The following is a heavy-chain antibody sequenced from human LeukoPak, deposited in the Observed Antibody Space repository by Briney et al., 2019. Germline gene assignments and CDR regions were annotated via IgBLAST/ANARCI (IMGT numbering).Heavy chain of an antibody. J-gene: IGHJ6*04. CDR1: GGTFSSYA. CDR3: ARDLMALYRRNYLGYYGMDV. V-gene: IGHV1-69*06. CDR2: IIPIFGTA. Sequence: SVKVSCKASGGTFSSYAISWVRQAPGQGLEWMGGIIPIFGTANYAQKFQGRVTITADKSTSTAYVELSSLRSEDTAVYYCARDLMALYRRNYLGYYGMDVWGKGTTVTVSS. D-gene: IGHD4-11*01.